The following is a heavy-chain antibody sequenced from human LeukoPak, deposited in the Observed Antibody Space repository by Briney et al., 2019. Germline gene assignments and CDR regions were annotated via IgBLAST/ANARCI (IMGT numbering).Heavy chain of an antibody. CDR2: IYYSGST. J-gene: IGHJ6*03. CDR3: ARGPRIVVVPAAIGFYYYYMDV. Sequence: SETLSLTCTVSGGSISSYYWSWIRQPPGKGLEWIGYIYYSGSTNYNPSLKSRLTISVDTSKNQFSLKLSSVTAADTAVYYCARGPRIVVVPAAIGFYYYYMDVWGKGTTVTISS. V-gene: IGHV4-59*01. CDR1: GGSISSYY. D-gene: IGHD2-2*01.